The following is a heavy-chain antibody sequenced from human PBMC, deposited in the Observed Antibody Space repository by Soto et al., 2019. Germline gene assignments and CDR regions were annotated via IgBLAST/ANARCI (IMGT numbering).Heavy chain of an antibody. Sequence: PGGSLRLSCTASGFTFNTHLMHWVRQAPGKGLVWVSRIYFDGITTNYADSVKGRLTVSRDNAKNTVYLHVNTLRDEDTAVYYCARGGAMGVDYWGQGTLVTAPQ. CDR2: IYFDGITT. D-gene: IGHD1-26*01. CDR3: ARGGAMGVDY. CDR1: GFTFNTHL. J-gene: IGHJ4*02. V-gene: IGHV3-74*01.